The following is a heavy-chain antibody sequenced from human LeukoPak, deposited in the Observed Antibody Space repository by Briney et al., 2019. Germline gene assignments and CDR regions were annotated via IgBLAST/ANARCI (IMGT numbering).Heavy chain of an antibody. Sequence: GGSXRLSCAASGLTFNNYWMHWVRQAPGKGLGWGSRIRTDGLERNYADSVKGRFTVSRDNAKNTLYLQMNSLRAEDTAVYYCARVMSGYYVVLDIWGQGTMVTVSS. J-gene: IGHJ3*02. CDR2: IRTDGLER. CDR3: ARVMSGYYVVLDI. V-gene: IGHV3-74*01. CDR1: GLTFNNYW. D-gene: IGHD3-3*01.